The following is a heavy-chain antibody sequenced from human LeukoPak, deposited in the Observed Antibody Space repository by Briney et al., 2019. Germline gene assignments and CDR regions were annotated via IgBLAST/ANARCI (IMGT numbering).Heavy chain of an antibody. CDR1: GYTLTSYY. V-gene: IGHV1-46*01. CDR3: ARGTLRYLDF. CDR2: INPSGGRT. Sequence: GASVKVSCKASGYTLTSYYMHWVRQAPGQGPEWMGVINPSGGRTTSYAQKIQGRVTMTRDTSMSTVNMELSSLRSEDTAVYYCARGTLRYLDFWGQGTLVTVSS. J-gene: IGHJ4*02. D-gene: IGHD3-9*01.